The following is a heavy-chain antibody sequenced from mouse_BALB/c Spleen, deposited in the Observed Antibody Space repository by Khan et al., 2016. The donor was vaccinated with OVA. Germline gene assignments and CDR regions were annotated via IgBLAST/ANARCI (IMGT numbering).Heavy chain of an antibody. CDR1: GFTFSSYG. CDR2: ISSGCHYT. Sequence: EVELVQSGGDLVKPGGSLKLSCAASGFTFSSYGMSWVRQTPAKRLEWVATISSGCHYTYFPDSVRGQFTISRDNSSSTLYLEIASLKSEDSAIYYCARGMTSARGDGDTMDYWGQGTTVTVSS. V-gene: IGHV5-6*01. CDR3: ARGMTSARGDGDTMDY. J-gene: IGHJ4*01. D-gene: IGHD2-13*01.